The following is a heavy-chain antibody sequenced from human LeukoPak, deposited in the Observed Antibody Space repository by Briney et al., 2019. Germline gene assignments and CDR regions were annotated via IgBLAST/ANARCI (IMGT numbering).Heavy chain of an antibody. CDR3: ASTGIAVAGTVF. CDR2: ISYDGSNK. V-gene: IGHV3-30*03. J-gene: IGHJ4*02. CDR1: GFTFSSYG. D-gene: IGHD6-19*01. Sequence: PGRSLRLSCAASGFTFSSYGMHWVRQAPGKGLEWVAVISYDGSNKYYADSVKGRFTISRDNSKNTLYLQMNSLRAEDTAVYYCASTGIAVAGTVFWGQGTLVTVSS.